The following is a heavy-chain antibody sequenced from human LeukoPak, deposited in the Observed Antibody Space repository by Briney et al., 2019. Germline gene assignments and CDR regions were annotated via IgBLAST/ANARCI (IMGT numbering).Heavy chain of an antibody. Sequence: SGGSLRLSCAASGFTFSSYEMNWVRQAPGKGLEWVSYISSSGSTIYYADSVKGRFTISRDNSKNTLYLQMNSLRAEDTAVYYCARDCPAVAGCTDVGGYWGQGTLVTVSS. CDR2: ISSSGSTI. CDR3: ARDCPAVAGCTDVGGY. J-gene: IGHJ4*02. D-gene: IGHD6-19*01. V-gene: IGHV3-48*03. CDR1: GFTFSSYE.